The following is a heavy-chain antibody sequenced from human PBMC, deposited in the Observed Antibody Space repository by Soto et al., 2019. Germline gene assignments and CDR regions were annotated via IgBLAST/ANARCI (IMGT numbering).Heavy chain of an antibody. D-gene: IGHD3-22*01. CDR1: GGSISSYY. CDR2: IYYSGST. CDR3: ARPLPITYYYDSSGYRGGWYFDY. Sequence: SETLSLTCTVSGGSISSYYWSWIRQPPGKGLEWSGYIYYSGSTNYNPSLKSRVTISVDTSKNQFSLKLSSVTAADTAVYYCARPLPITYYYDSSGYRGGWYFDYWGQGTLVTVSS. V-gene: IGHV4-59*01. J-gene: IGHJ4*02.